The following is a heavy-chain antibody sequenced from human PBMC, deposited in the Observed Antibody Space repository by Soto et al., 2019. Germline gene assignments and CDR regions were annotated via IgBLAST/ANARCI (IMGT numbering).Heavy chain of an antibody. V-gene: IGHV4-59*08. CDR2: IYYSGST. J-gene: IGHJ1*01. Sequence: SETLSLTCSVSGGSISNYYWSWIRQPPGKGLEWIGYIYYSGSTNYNPSLKSRVTISVDTSKNQFSLKLSSVTAADTAVYYCARTSGYADAEYFQHWGQGTLVTVSS. D-gene: IGHD5-12*01. CDR3: ARTSGYADAEYFQH. CDR1: GGSISNYY.